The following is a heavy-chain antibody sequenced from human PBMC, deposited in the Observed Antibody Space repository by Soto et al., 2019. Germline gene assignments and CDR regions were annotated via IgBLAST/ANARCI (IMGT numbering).Heavy chain of an antibody. CDR1: GYTFTSYG. Sequence: GASVKVSCKASGYTFTSYGISWVRQAPGQGLEWMGWISAYNGNTNYAQKLQGRVTMTTDTSTSTVYMELRSLRSDDTAVYYCARVDSSGYLGYYYYGMDVWGQGTKVTVSS. J-gene: IGHJ6*02. CDR2: ISAYNGNT. V-gene: IGHV1-18*01. CDR3: ARVDSSGYLGYYYYGMDV. D-gene: IGHD3-22*01.